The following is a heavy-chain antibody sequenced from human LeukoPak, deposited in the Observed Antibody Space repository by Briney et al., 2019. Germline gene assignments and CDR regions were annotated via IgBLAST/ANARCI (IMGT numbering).Heavy chain of an antibody. Sequence: GGSLRLCCAASGLTFSSYGMHWVRQAPGKGLEWVAVISYDGSNKYYADSVKGRFTISRDNSKNTLYLQMNSLRAEDTAVYYCAKDAHYYDSSGYSDHYYYYGMDVWGQGTTVTVSS. J-gene: IGHJ6*02. CDR2: ISYDGSNK. CDR1: GLTFSSYG. CDR3: AKDAHYYDSSGYSDHYYYYGMDV. D-gene: IGHD3-22*01. V-gene: IGHV3-30*18.